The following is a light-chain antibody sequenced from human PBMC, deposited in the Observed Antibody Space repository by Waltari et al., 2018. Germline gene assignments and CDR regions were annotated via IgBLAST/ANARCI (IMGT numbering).Light chain of an antibody. CDR3: QQYNSYTSWT. CDR1: QSIMSW. CDR2: KAY. Sequence: DIQMTQSPSTLSASVGDRVTITCRASQSIMSWLAWYQQKSGKAPKLLIYKAYSLESGVPSRFSGSGSVTEFTLTISSLQPDDFATYYCQQYNSYTSWTFGQGTKVEIK. J-gene: IGKJ1*01. V-gene: IGKV1-5*03.